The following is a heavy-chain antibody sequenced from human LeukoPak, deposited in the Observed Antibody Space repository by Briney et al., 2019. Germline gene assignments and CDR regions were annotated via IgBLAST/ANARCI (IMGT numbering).Heavy chain of an antibody. CDR3: ARDGHGVPLDY. V-gene: IGHV3-30*03. D-gene: IGHD4-17*01. J-gene: IGHJ4*02. CDR2: ISYDGTEK. Sequence: GSLRLSWAASGFTFSKYWMSWVRQVPGKGLEWVAVISYDGTEKYYGDSVKGRFTISRDNSKNTLYLQMNSLRAEDTALYYCARDGHGVPLDYWGQGTLVTVSP. CDR1: GFTFSKYW.